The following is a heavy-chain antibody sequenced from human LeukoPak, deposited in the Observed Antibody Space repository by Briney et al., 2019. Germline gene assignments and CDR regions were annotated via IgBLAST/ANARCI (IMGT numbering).Heavy chain of an antibody. D-gene: IGHD3-9*01. CDR3: ASTHAKNYYDILTGPAFDI. CDR2: INPNSGGT. J-gene: IGHJ3*02. Sequence: GASVKVSCKASGYTFTSYGISWVRQAPGQGLEWMGWINPNSGGTNYAQKFQGRVTMTRDTSISTAYMELSRLRSDDTAVYYCASTHAKNYYDILTGPAFDIWGQGTMVTVSS. V-gene: IGHV1-2*02. CDR1: GYTFTSYG.